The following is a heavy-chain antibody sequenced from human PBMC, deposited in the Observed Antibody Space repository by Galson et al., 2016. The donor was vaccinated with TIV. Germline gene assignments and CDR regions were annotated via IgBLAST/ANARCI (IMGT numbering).Heavy chain of an antibody. J-gene: IGHJ4*02. D-gene: IGHD3-22*01. V-gene: IGHV1-24*01. Sequence: SVKVSCKVSGYTLSEIAMHWVRQAPGKGLEWMGGFDPEAGRTIYAQKFHGRVTVTEGTATDTAYMEVNILRSDDTAVYYCATVAWFPGLSLDSWGQGTLVTVSS. CDR1: GYTLSEIA. CDR3: ATVAWFPGLSLDS. CDR2: FDPEAGRT.